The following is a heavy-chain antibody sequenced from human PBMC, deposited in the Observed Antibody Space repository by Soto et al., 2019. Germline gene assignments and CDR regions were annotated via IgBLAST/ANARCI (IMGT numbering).Heavy chain of an antibody. CDR3: VRPAGHHFDS. D-gene: IGHD6-13*01. V-gene: IGHV4-4*02. Sequence: QVQLQESGPGLVKPSGTLSLTCAVSGDSIDSTWWSWVRQPPGEALEWIGEIFYDGHISYKPSLRSRVSMSLHKSKNHCALNLRSVTAADTAVYYCVRPAGHHFDSWGQGTLVTVSS. CDR1: GDSIDSTW. J-gene: IGHJ4*02. CDR2: IFYDGHI.